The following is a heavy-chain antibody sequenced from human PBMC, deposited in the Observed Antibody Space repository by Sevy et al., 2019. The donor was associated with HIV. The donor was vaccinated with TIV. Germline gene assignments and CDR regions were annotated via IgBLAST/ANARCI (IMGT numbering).Heavy chain of an antibody. V-gene: IGHV1-18*01. J-gene: IGHJ5*02. CDR2: ISAYNGNT. D-gene: IGHD2-15*01. CDR3: ARVSRYCSGGSCYSEWFDP. Sequence: ASVKVSCKASGYTFTSYGISWVRQAPGQGLEWMGWISAYNGNTNYAQKLQGRVTMTTDTSTSTAYMERRSLRSEDTAVYYCARVSRYCSGGSCYSEWFDPWGQGTLVTVSS. CDR1: GYTFTSYG.